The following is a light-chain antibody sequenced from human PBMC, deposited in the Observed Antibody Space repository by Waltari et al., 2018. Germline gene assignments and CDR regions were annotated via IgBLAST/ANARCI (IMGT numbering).Light chain of an antibody. V-gene: IGKV1-5*03. J-gene: IGKJ2*01. CDR3: QQYSSFST. CDR2: MAS. CDR1: QSVGTW. Sequence: EIQMTQSPSTLSASVGDRFTISCRASQSVGTWLAWYQQKPGKAPKLLIYMASSLDSGVPSRFSGSGSGTDFTLTISSLQPDDFATYSCQQYSSFSTFGQGTKV.